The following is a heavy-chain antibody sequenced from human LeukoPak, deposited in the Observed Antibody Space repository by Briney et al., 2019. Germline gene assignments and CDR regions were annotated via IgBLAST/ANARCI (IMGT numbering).Heavy chain of an antibody. Sequence: KSSETLSLTCTVSGGSISSYYWAWIRQPPGKGLEWLGYIYYSGSTNYNPSLKSRVTISVDTSKNQFSLKLSSVTAADTAVYYCARGRDAFDIWGQGTMVTVSS. V-gene: IGHV4-59*08. J-gene: IGHJ3*02. CDR2: IYYSGST. CDR1: GGSISSYY. CDR3: ARGRDAFDI.